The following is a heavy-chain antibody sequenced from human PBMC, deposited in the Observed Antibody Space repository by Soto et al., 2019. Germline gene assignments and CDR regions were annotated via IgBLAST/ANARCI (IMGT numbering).Heavy chain of an antibody. D-gene: IGHD4-4*01. V-gene: IGHV4-61*01. CDR3: ARGYSHYAH. CDR2: VYYSGPT. CDR1: GGSVSRDSNF. Sequence: SETLSLTCTVSGGSVSRDSNFWSWIRQPPGKGLEWIGYVYYSGPTRYNPSLESRVTISIDSSKNQVSLNLTSVTAADTAVYYCARGYSHYAHWGRGTLVTVSS. J-gene: IGHJ4*02.